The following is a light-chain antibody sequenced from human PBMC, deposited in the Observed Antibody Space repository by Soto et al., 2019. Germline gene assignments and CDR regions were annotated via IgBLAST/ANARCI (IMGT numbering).Light chain of an antibody. Sequence: EIVLTQSPGTLSLSAGERATLSCRASQSVSRSYLAWYQQKPGQAPRLLIHGASSRATGIPDRFSGSGSGTDFTLNISRLEPEDFAVYYCQHYGTSPPWTFGQGTKVEIK. CDR2: GAS. CDR3: QHYGTSPPWT. V-gene: IGKV3-20*01. CDR1: QSVSRSY. J-gene: IGKJ1*01.